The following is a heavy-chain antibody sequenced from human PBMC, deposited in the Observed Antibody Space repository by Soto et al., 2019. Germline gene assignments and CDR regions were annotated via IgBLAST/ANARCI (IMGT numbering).Heavy chain of an antibody. Sequence: SVKVSCKASGGTFSGYSISWVRQAPVQGLEWMGGTFPMFGKANYAQKFQGRVTISADKSTSTAYMELSSLRSEDTAVYYCATVDISIWIDGMDVWGQGTTVTVSS. J-gene: IGHJ6*02. V-gene: IGHV1-69*06. CDR2: TFPMFGKA. D-gene: IGHD2-2*03. CDR1: GGTFSGYS. CDR3: ATVDISIWIDGMDV.